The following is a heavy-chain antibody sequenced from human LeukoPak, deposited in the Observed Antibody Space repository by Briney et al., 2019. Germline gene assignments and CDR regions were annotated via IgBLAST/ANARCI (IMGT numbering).Heavy chain of an antibody. J-gene: IGHJ1*01. CDR1: GYSISSGYY. CDR3: ARLKSSRWYIHD. CDR2: IYHSGST. D-gene: IGHD6-13*01. Sequence: PSETLSLTCAVSGYSISSGYYWGWIWQPPGKGLEWIGSIYHSGSTYYNPSLKSRVTISVDTSKNQFSLKLSSVTAADTAVYHCARLKSSRWYIHDWGQGTLVTVSS. V-gene: IGHV4-38-2*01.